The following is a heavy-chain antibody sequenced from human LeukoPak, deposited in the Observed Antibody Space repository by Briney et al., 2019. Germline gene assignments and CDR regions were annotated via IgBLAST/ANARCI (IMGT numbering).Heavy chain of an antibody. D-gene: IGHD2/OR15-2a*01. J-gene: IGHJ4*02. Sequence: GGSLRLSCAASGFTLSDHYMDWVRRAPGKGLEWVGRTTNKANDYTTEYAASVQGRFTISRDDSKNSLYLQMNSLKTEDTAVYYCVSKITTSYYWGQGTLVTVSS. V-gene: IGHV3-72*01. CDR2: TTNKANDYTT. CDR3: VSKITTSYY. CDR1: GFTLSDHY.